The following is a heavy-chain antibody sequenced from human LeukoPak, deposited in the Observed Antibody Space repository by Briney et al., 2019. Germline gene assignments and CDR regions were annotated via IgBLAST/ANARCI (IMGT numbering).Heavy chain of an antibody. Sequence: GESLTISCKGVGYSFSIYWIACVRQMPGKGLEWMGIIYPGDSDTRYSPSFQPQVTITADKSIITAYLQWSSLKASDTAIYYCARRNPMTQDAFDIWGQGTMVTVSS. J-gene: IGHJ3*02. CDR3: ARRNPMTQDAFDI. D-gene: IGHD2-21*02. CDR1: GYSFSIYW. V-gene: IGHV5-51*01. CDR2: IYPGDSDT.